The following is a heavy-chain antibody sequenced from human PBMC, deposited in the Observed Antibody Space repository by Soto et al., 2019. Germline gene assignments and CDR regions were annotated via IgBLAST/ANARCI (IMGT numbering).Heavy chain of an antibody. CDR3: ASTLAGTWVPLYPKHYYFGMDV. V-gene: IGHV4-4*02. CDR1: GGSISSSNW. D-gene: IGHD1-26*01. CDR2: LYHSGSP. Sequence: QVQLQESGPGLVKPSGTLSLTCAVAGGSISSSNWWSWVRQPPGKGLEWIGELYHSGSPNYNPSLKSRFTISVDKSKNQFSLKLSSVTAADTAVYYCASTLAGTWVPLYPKHYYFGMDVWGQGTTVTVSS. J-gene: IGHJ6*02.